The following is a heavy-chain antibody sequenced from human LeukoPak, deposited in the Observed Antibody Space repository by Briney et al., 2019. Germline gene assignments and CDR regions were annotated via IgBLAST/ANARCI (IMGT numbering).Heavy chain of an antibody. D-gene: IGHD6-13*01. V-gene: IGHV4-34*01. Sequence: SETLSLTCAVYGGSFSGYYWSWISQPPGKGLEWIGEIDHSGRTNSNPSLKSRVTISVDMSKNQFSLRLSSVTAADTAVYYCARKSIVTAGRKPYDYWDQGTLVTVSP. J-gene: IGHJ4*02. CDR3: ARKSIVTAGRKPYDY. CDR2: IDHSGRT. CDR1: GGSFSGYY.